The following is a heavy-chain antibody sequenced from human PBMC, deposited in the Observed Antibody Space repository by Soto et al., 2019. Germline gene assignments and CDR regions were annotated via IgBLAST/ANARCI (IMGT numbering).Heavy chain of an antibody. J-gene: IGHJ5*02. CDR2: VYDSWGT. D-gene: IGHD3-10*01. Sequence: PSETLSLTCTVSGGSISSYYWSWIRQPPGKGLEWIGYVYDSWGTYYNPSLKSRVTISLDTSKNQFSLKLSSVTAADTAVYYCARAGYYGSGKWFDPWGQGTLVTVSS. CDR1: GGSISSYY. CDR3: ARAGYYGSGKWFDP. V-gene: IGHV4-59*12.